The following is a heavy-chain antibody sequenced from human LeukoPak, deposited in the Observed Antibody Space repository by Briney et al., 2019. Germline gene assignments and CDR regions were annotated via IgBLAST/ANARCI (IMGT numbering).Heavy chain of an antibody. J-gene: IGHJ6*03. CDR3: ARGPPGGFGELFLPSTEIDYYYYMDV. CDR1: GYTFTSYD. V-gene: IGHV1-8*03. Sequence: GASVKVSCKASGYTFTSYDINWVRQATGQGLEWRGWMNPNSGNTGYAQKFQGRVTITRNTSISTAYMELSSLRSEDTAVYYCARGPPGGFGELFLPSTEIDYYYYMDVWGKGTTVTISS. D-gene: IGHD3-10*01. CDR2: MNPNSGNT.